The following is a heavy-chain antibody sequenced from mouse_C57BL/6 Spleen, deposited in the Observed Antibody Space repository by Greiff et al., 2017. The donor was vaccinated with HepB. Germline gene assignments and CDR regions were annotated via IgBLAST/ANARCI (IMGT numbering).Heavy chain of an antibody. CDR3: ARAGDYEGEYYAMDY. D-gene: IGHD2-4*01. CDR1: GYTFTSYG. Sequence: VQLQESGAELARPGASVKLSCKASGYTFTSYGISWVKQRTGQGLEWIGEIYPRSGNTYYNEKFKGKATLTADKSSSTAYMELRSLTSEDSAVYFCARAGDYEGEYYAMDYWGQGTSVTVSS. J-gene: IGHJ4*01. V-gene: IGHV1-81*01. CDR2: IYPRSGNT.